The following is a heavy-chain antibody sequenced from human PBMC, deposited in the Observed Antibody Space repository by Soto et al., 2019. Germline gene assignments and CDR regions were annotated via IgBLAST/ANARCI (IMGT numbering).Heavy chain of an antibody. Sequence: GGSLRLSCAASGFTFSTYTMSWVRQAPRKGLEWVSAISGNGGDYTYYADSVKGRFTISRDNSKNTLYLQMNSLRAEDTAVYYCVPLCRYCSTTTPSWGQGTLVTVSS. D-gene: IGHD2-2*01. CDR3: VPLCRYCSTTTPS. CDR2: ISGNGGDYT. V-gene: IGHV3-23*01. CDR1: GFTFSTYT. J-gene: IGHJ4*02.